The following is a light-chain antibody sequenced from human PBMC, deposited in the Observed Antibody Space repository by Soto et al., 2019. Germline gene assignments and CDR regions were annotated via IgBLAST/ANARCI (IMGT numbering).Light chain of an antibody. CDR2: EGS. CDR3: CSYAGSSTYV. Sequence: QSALTQPASVSGSPGQSITISCTGTSSDVGSYNLVSWYQQHPGKATKLMIYEGSKRPAGVSNRFSGSKSGTTASLTISGLPAEDEADYYGCSYAGSSTYVFGTGTKLTVL. CDR1: SSDVGSYNL. J-gene: IGLJ1*01. V-gene: IGLV2-23*01.